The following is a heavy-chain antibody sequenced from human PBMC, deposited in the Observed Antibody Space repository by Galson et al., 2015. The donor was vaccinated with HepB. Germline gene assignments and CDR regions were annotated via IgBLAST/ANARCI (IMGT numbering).Heavy chain of an antibody. J-gene: IGHJ6*02. V-gene: IGHV3-23*01. Sequence: SLRLSCAASGFTFSSYAMSWVRQAPGKGLEWVSAISGSGGSTYYADSVKGRFTISRDNSKNTLYLQMNSLRAEDTAVCYCAKVTPTNYDILTGYYNYYYSGLYVCGQGATVTVS. CDR2: ISGSGGST. CDR3: AKVTPTNYDILTGYYNYYYSGLYV. D-gene: IGHD3-9*01. CDR1: GFTFSSYA.